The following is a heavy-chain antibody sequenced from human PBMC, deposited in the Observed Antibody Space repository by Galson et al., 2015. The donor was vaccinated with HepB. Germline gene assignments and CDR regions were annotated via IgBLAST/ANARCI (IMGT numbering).Heavy chain of an antibody. J-gene: IGHJ4*02. CDR3: ARDRVDIVAGPLDY. D-gene: IGHD5-12*01. CDR1: GFTFSSYS. Sequence: SLRLSCAASGFTFSSYSMNWVRQAPGKGLEWVSSISISSSYIYYADSVKGRFTISRDNAKNSLYLQMNSLRAEDTAVYYCARDRVDIVAGPLDYWGQGTLVTVSS. CDR2: ISISSSYI. V-gene: IGHV3-21*01.